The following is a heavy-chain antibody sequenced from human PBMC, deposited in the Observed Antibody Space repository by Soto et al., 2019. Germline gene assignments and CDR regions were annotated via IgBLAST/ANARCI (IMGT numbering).Heavy chain of an antibody. Sequence: ASVEVSCKASGGTFSSYAISWVRQAPGQGLEWMGGIIPIFGTANYAQKFQGRVTITADESTSTAYMELSSLRSEDTAVYYCAAVRGYSYENLFDPWGQGTMLTF. CDR3: AAVRGYSYENLFDP. D-gene: IGHD5-18*01. V-gene: IGHV1-69*13. CDR2: IIPIFGTA. CDR1: GGTFSSYA. J-gene: IGHJ5*02.